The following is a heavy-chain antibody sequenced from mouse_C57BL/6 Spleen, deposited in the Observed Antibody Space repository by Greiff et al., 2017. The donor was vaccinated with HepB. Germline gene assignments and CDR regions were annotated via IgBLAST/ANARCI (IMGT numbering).Heavy chain of an antibody. D-gene: IGHD2-4*01. V-gene: IGHV1-50*01. CDR2: IDPSDSYT. J-gene: IGHJ2*01. CDR3: ARSGLGVFFDY. CDR1: GYTFTSYW. Sequence: VQLQQPGAELVKPGASVKLSCKASGYTFTSYWMQWVKQRPGQGLEWIGEIDPSDSYTNYNQKFKGKATLTVDTSSSTAYMQLSSLTSEDSAVYYCARSGLGVFFDYWGQGTTLTVSS.